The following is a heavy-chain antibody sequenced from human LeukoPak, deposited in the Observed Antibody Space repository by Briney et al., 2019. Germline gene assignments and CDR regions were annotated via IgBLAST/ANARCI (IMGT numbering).Heavy chain of an antibody. D-gene: IGHD5-24*01. CDR3: ANSEMATSFDY. CDR2: IHYDGSDK. V-gene: IGHV3-30*02. Sequence: PGGSLRLSCAASGFTFSGYGMHWVRQAPGKGLEWVTFIHYDGSDKYYADSVKGRFTISRDNSKNTLYLQMNSLRAEDTAVYYCANSEMATSFDYWGQGTLVTVSS. J-gene: IGHJ4*02. CDR1: GFTFSGYG.